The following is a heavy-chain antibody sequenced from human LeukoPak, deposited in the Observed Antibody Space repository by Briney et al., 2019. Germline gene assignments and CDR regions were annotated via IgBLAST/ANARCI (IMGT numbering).Heavy chain of an antibody. CDR1: GFTFSSHA. Sequence: PGGSLRLSRAASGFTFSSHAMHWVRQAPGKGLEWVSAVGIAADTFYPGSVKGRFTISRENAKNSLYLQMNSLRVEDTAVYYCVRQKKSHGNFDYWGQGTLVTVSS. CDR3: VRQKKSHGNFDY. CDR2: VGIAADT. D-gene: IGHD1-26*01. V-gene: IGHV3-13*01. J-gene: IGHJ4*02.